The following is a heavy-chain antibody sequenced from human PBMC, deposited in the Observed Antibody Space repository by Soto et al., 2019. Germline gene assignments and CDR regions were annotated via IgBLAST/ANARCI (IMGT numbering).Heavy chain of an antibody. V-gene: IGHV3-23*01. J-gene: IGHJ4*02. CDR1: GFSLKNYA. D-gene: IGHD2-2*01. CDR3: ARDCSSSSCSVWRY. Sequence: PGGSLRLSCAASGFSLKNYAMTWVRQAPGKGLGWVSGITGSGDKTYYADSVKGRFIISRDNSENTLYLQMNSLRAEDTALYYCARDCSSSSCSVWRYWGQGTQVTVSS. CDR2: ITGSGDKT.